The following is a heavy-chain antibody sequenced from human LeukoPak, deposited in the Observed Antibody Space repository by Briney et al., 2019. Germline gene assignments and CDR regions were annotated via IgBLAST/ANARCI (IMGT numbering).Heavy chain of an antibody. D-gene: IGHD3-22*01. CDR1: GFTFSSYE. CDR3: ARDPPYYYDSSGYEGGDY. CDR2: ISSSGSTI. J-gene: IGHJ4*02. V-gene: IGHV3-48*03. Sequence: GGSLRLSCAASGFTFSSYETNWVRQAPGKGLEWVSYISSSGSTIYYADSVKGRFTISRDNAKNSLYLQMNSLRAEDTAVYYCARDPPYYYDSSGYEGGDYWGQGTLVTVSS.